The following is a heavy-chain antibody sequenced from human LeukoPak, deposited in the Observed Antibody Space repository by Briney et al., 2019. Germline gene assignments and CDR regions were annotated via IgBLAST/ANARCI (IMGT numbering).Heavy chain of an antibody. D-gene: IGHD1-1*01. CDR3: ARVSGGCRGTRYCNCSDP. Sequence: ASVKVSCKASGYTFTGYYMHWVRQAPGQGLEWMGRINPNSGGTNYAQKFQGRVTMTRDTSISTAYMELSRLRSDDTAVYYCARVSGGCRGTRYCNCSDPGGQEPWSPSPQ. V-gene: IGHV1-2*06. J-gene: IGHJ5*02. CDR2: INPNSGGT. CDR1: GYTFTGYY.